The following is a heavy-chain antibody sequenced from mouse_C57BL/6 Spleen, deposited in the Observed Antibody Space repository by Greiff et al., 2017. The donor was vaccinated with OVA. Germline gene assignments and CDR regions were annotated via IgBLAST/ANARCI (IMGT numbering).Heavy chain of an antibody. CDR2: ISYDGSN. D-gene: IGHD6-2*01. CDR3: ARGVWNVDWYFDV. Sequence: VQLQQSGPGLVKPSQSLSLTCSVTGYSITSGYYWNWIRQFPGNKLEWMGYISYDGSNNYNPSLKNRISITRDTSKNQFFLKLNSVTTEDTATYYCARGVWNVDWYFDVWGTGTTVTVSS. V-gene: IGHV3-6*01. CDR1: GYSITSGYY. J-gene: IGHJ1*03.